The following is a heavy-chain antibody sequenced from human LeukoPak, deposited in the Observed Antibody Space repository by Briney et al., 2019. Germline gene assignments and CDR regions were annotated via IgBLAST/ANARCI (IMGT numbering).Heavy chain of an antibody. CDR2: INHGGST. CDR1: GGSFSGYN. V-gene: IGHV4-34*01. D-gene: IGHD6-13*01. CDR3: ARRPPPYSSSWFYYYYMDV. J-gene: IGHJ6*03. Sequence: RTSETLSLTCAVYGGSFSGYNWNWIRQPPGKGLEWIGEINHGGSTNYNPSLKSRVTISVDTSKNQFSLKLSSVTAADTAVYYCARRPPPYSSSWFYYYYMDVWGKGTTVTVSS.